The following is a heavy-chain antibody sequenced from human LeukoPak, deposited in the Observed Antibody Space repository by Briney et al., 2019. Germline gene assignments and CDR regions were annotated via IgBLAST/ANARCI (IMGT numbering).Heavy chain of an antibody. D-gene: IGHD1-1*01. V-gene: IGHV3-53*01. Sequence: HPGGSLRLSCAASGFTVSNNYMSWVRQAPGKGLEWVSVLYSGGTTYYLDSVKGRFTISRDSSKNTLYLQMNSLRAEDTAMYYCASEKTGRDYWGQGTQVTVSS. CDR1: GFTVSNNY. CDR2: LYSGGTT. CDR3: ASEKTGRDY. J-gene: IGHJ4*02.